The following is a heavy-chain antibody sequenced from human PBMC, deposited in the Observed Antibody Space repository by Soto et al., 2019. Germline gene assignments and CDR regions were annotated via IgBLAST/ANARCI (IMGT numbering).Heavy chain of an antibody. Sequence: GESLKISCNGSGYSFTSYWIGWVRQMPGKGLEWMGIIYPGDSDTRYSPSFQGQVTISADKSISTAYLQWSRLKASDTAMYYCARSGYYDSSGYRGWFDPWGQGTLVTVSS. CDR3: ARSGYYDSSGYRGWFDP. CDR2: IYPGDSDT. J-gene: IGHJ5*02. CDR1: GYSFTSYW. V-gene: IGHV5-51*01. D-gene: IGHD3-22*01.